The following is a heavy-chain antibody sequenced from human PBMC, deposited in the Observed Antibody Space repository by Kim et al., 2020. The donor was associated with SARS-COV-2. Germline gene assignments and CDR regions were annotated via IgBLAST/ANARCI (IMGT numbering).Heavy chain of an antibody. CDR1: GYTLTELS. Sequence: ASVKVSCKVSGYTLTELSMHWVRQAPGKGLEWMGGFDPEDGETIYAQKFQGRVTMTEDTSTDTAYMELSSLRSEDTAVYYCATEGHSYGPLEYWGQGTLVTVSS. J-gene: IGHJ4*02. D-gene: IGHD5-18*01. V-gene: IGHV1-24*01. CDR2: FDPEDGET. CDR3: ATEGHSYGPLEY.